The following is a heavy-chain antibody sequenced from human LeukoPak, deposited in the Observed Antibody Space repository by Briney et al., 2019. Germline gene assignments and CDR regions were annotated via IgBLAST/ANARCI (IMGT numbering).Heavy chain of an antibody. CDR1: GFTFSNAW. J-gene: IGHJ4*02. Sequence: GGSLRPSCAASGFTFSNAWMSWVRQAPGKGLEWVGRIKSKTDGGTTDYAALVKGRFTISRDDSKNTLYLQMNSLKTEDTAVYYCTDTGYSSSWYSHWGQGTLVTVSS. D-gene: IGHD6-13*01. CDR3: TDTGYSSSWYSH. V-gene: IGHV3-15*01. CDR2: IKSKTDGGTT.